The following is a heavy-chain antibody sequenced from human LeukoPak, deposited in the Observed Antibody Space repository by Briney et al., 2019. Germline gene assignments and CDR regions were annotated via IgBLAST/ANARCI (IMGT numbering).Heavy chain of an antibody. CDR2: ISHSESA. J-gene: IGHJ3*02. V-gene: IGHV4-30-2*01. D-gene: IGHD4-11*01. CDR1: GGSISSGANY. Sequence: SQTLSLTCAVSGGSISSGANYWSWIRQPPGRGLEWIGYISHSESAYYSPSLESRITISVDRSKNQFSLKLKSVTAADTAIYYCARDGGTTSNPSHDTFAIWGQGTMVAVSS. CDR3: ARDGGTTSNPSHDTFAI.